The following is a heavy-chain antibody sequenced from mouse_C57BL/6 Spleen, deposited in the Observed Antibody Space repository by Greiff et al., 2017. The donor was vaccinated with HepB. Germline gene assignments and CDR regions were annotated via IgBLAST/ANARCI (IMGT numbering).Heavy chain of an antibody. CDR2: ISYDGSN. CDR3: ARTGSGAMDY. D-gene: IGHD4-1*01. Sequence: EVHLVESGPGLVKPSQSLSLTCSVPGYSITSGYYWNWIRQFPGNKLEWMGYISYDGSNNYNPSLKNRISITRDTSKNQFFLKLNSVTTEDTATYYCARTGSGAMDYWGQGTSVTVSS. J-gene: IGHJ4*01. V-gene: IGHV3-6*01. CDR1: GYSITSGYY.